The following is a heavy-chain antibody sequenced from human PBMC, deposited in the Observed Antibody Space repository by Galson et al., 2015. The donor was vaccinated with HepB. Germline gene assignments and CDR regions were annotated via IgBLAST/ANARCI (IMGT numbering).Heavy chain of an antibody. Sequence: SLRLSCAASGFSIGDGWMTWVRQASGKGLEWVAHMRENGREEAYVDSVRGRFTISRDNAKNSLYLEMNSLRDDDTAVYFCARIRITMIVVVQIGGFDYWGQGTLVTVSS. V-gene: IGHV3-7*01. J-gene: IGHJ4*02. CDR2: MRENGREE. D-gene: IGHD3-22*01. CDR1: GFSIGDGW. CDR3: ARIRITMIVVVQIGGFDY.